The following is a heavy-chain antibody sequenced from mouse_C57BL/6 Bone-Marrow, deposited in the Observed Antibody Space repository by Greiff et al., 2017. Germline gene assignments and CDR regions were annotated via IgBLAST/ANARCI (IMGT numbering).Heavy chain of an antibody. CDR2: INPRTGGT. V-gene: IGHV1-42*01. D-gene: IGHD1-1*01. CDR1: GYSFTGYY. Sequence: VHVKQSGPELVKPGASVKISCKASGYSFTGYYMNWVKQSPEKSLEWIGEINPRTGGTTYNQKFKAKATLTVDKSSSTAYMQLKSLTSEDSAVYYCASYYYGSSNWYFDVWGTGTTVTVSS. CDR3: ASYYYGSSNWYFDV. J-gene: IGHJ1*03.